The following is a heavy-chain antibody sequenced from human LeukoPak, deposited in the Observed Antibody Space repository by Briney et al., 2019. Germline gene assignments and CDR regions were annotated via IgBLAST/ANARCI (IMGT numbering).Heavy chain of an antibody. CDR3: ARGPSFRYQPRPYYFDY. CDR1: GYTFTSYD. D-gene: IGHD2-2*01. V-gene: IGHV1-8*03. CDR2: MNPNSGNT. Sequence: ASVKVSCKASGYTFTSYDINWLRQATGQGLEWMGWMNPNSGNTGYAQKFQGRVTITRNTSISAAYMELSSLRSEDTAVYYCARGPSFRYQPRPYYFDYWGQGTLVTVSS. J-gene: IGHJ4*02.